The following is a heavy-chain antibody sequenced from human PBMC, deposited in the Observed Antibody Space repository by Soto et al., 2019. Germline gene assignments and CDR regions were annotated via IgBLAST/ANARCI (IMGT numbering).Heavy chain of an antibody. CDR3: ASVTRTCISTSCYRYYYGMDV. Sequence: SETLSLTCTVSGASISSYYWRWIRQPPGKGLEWIGYIYYSGSTNYNPSLKSRVTISVDTSKNQFSLKLSSVTAADTAVYYCASVTRTCISTSCYRYYYGMDVWGQGTTVTVSS. J-gene: IGHJ6*02. D-gene: IGHD2-2*02. V-gene: IGHV4-59*01. CDR1: GASISSYY. CDR2: IYYSGST.